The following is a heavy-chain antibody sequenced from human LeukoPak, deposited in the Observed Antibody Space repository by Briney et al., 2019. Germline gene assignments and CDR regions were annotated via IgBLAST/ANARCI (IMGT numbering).Heavy chain of an antibody. D-gene: IGHD3-3*01. J-gene: IGHJ4*02. Sequence: ASVKVSCKASGYTFTSYYMHWVRQAPGQGLEWMGIINPSGGSTSYAQKFQGRVTMTRDMSTSTVYMELSRLRSDDTAVYYCARSLEWLFLPSDYWGQGTLVTVSS. CDR1: GYTFTSYY. CDR3: ARSLEWLFLPSDY. CDR2: INPSGGST. V-gene: IGHV1-46*01.